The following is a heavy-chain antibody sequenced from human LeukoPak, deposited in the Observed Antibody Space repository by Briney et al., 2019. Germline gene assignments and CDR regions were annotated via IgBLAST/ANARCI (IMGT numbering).Heavy chain of an antibody. CDR2: IYYSGDT. J-gene: IGHJ4*02. V-gene: IGHV4-39*01. CDR1: GDSISSSAFY. D-gene: IGHD5-12*01. CDR3: ARHWAGGGYDHGFDC. Sequence: SETLCLTCNVSGDSISSSAFYCGWIRQPPGKGLEYIGSIYYSGDTYYNPSLKSRVTISADTSENQFSLKLSSVTAADTAVYFCARHWAGGGYDHGFDCWGQGTLVTVFS.